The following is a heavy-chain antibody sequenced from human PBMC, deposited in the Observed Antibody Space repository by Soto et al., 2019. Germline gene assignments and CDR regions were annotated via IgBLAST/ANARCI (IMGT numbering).Heavy chain of an antibody. J-gene: IGHJ6*02. D-gene: IGHD6-6*01. CDR3: AKDAADIAARPPGGMDV. CDR1: GFTFSSYG. Sequence: QVQLVESGGGVVQPGRSLRLSCAASGFTFSSYGMHWVRQAPGKGLGWVAVISYDGSNKYYADSVKGRFTISRDNSKNTLYRQMNSLRAEDTAVYYCAKDAADIAARPPGGMDVWGQGTTVTVSS. V-gene: IGHV3-30*18. CDR2: ISYDGSNK.